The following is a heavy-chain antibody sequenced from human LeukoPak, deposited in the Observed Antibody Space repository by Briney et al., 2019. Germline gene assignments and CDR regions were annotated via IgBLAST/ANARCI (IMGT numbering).Heavy chain of an antibody. J-gene: IGHJ4*02. V-gene: IGHV3-7*01. D-gene: IGHD5-18*01. CDR1: GFTLSSYW. CDR3: AREFGYSYGYDY. CDR2: IKQDGSEK. Sequence: GGPLRLSCAASGFTLSSYWMSWVRQAPGKGLEWVANIKQDGSEKYYVDSVKGRFTISRDNAKNSLYLQMNSLRAEDTAVYYCAREFGYSYGYDYWGQGTLVTVSS.